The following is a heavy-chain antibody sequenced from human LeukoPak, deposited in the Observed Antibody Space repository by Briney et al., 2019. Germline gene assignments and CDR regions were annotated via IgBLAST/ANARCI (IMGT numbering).Heavy chain of an antibody. Sequence: SVKVSCKASGGTFSSYAISWVRQAPGQGLEWMGRIIPILGIANYAQKFQGRVTITADKSTSTAYMELSSLRSEDTAVYYCARGGVMTTVTPPADVWGQGTTVTVSS. J-gene: IGHJ6*02. CDR3: ARGGVMTTVTPPADV. V-gene: IGHV1-69*04. CDR1: GGTFSSYA. CDR2: IIPILGIA. D-gene: IGHD4-17*01.